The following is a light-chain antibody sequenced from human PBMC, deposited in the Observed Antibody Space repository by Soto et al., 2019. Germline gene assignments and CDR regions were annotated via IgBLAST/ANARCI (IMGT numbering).Light chain of an antibody. Sequence: IIMTQSPATLSVSALEIGTLSCMASQSVSSNLAWYQQKPAQEPSLLIYGASTRANGIPARFSGSGSGTELTLPISSLQSEDFAVSYCQQYNNWPSLAFGGGTKVDIK. CDR2: GAS. V-gene: IGKV3-15*01. CDR3: QQYNNWPSLA. J-gene: IGKJ4*01. CDR1: QSVSSN.